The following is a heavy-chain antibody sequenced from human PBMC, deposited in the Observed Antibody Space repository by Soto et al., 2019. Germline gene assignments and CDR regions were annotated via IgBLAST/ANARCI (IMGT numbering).Heavy chain of an antibody. CDR2: ISSSSSYI. CDR1: GFTFSSYS. D-gene: IGHD6-19*01. Sequence: PGGYLRVSCAASGFTFSSYSMHWVRQAPGKGLEWVSSISSSSSYIYYADSVKGRFTISRDNAKNSLYLQMNSLRAEDTAVYYCAREVIDSSCWYGNWFDPWGQGPRVTVFS. V-gene: IGHV3-21*01. J-gene: IGHJ5*02. CDR3: AREVIDSSCWYGNWFDP.